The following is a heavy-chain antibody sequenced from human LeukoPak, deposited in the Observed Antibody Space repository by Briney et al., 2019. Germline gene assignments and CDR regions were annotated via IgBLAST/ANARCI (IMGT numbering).Heavy chain of an antibody. V-gene: IGHV3-74*01. Sequence: PGGSLRLSCAASGFTFSAYWMHWVRQAPGKGLVWVSRIGCEGGSTTYADSVRGRFTISRDNARNTLYLQMNTLRAEDTAVYYCAKALPYSSGWYILGAFDIWGQGTMVTVSS. J-gene: IGHJ3*02. CDR1: GFTFSAYW. D-gene: IGHD6-19*01. CDR2: IGCEGGST. CDR3: AKALPYSSGWYILGAFDI.